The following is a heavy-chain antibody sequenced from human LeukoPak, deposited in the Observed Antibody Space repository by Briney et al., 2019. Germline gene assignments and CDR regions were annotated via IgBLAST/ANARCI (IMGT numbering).Heavy chain of an antibody. J-gene: IGHJ6*02. V-gene: IGHV1-18*01. D-gene: IGHD6-19*01. Sequence: ASVKVSCKASGCTFTSYAMNWVRQAPGQGLEWMGWISGYNGNTNYAQNLQGRVTVTIDTSTSTAYMELRSLRSDDTAVYYCARWSGGSDWLYHYGMDVWGQGTTVTVSS. CDR2: ISGYNGNT. CDR3: ARWSGGSDWLYHYGMDV. CDR1: GCTFTSYA.